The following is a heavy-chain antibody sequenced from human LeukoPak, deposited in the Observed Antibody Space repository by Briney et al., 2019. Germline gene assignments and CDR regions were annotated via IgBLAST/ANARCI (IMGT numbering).Heavy chain of an antibody. CDR1: GFIFNKYW. Sequence: GGSLRLSCTASGFIFNKYWMSWVRQAPGKGLEWVATVREDGAEKYYVDSVKGRITISRDNAKNSLYLQINSPRVEDTAVYYCARLSAMVRGPEDIFYFEYWGLGTLVTVSS. CDR3: ARLSAMVRGPEDIFYFEY. CDR2: VREDGAEK. D-gene: IGHD3-10*01. V-gene: IGHV3-7*01. J-gene: IGHJ4*02.